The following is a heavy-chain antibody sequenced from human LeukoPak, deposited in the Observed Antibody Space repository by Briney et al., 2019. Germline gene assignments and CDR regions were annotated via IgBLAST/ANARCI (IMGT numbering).Heavy chain of an antibody. D-gene: IGHD6-13*01. CDR2: IYYSGST. Sequence: SETLSLTCTVSGGSISSYYWSWIRQHPGKGLEWIGYIYYSGSTYYNPSLKSRVTISVDTSKNQFSLKLSSVTAADTAVYYCARAGPRAAADFDYWGQGTLVTVSS. J-gene: IGHJ4*02. V-gene: IGHV4-59*06. CDR1: GGSISSYY. CDR3: ARAGPRAAADFDY.